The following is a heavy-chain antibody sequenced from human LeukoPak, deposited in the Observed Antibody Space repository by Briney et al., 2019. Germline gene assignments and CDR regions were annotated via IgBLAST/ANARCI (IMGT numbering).Heavy chain of an antibody. D-gene: IGHD3-10*01. Sequence: PSETLSLTCTVSGGSISSGDYYWSWIRQPPGKGLEWIGYIYYSGSTYYNPSLKSRVTMSADTSKNQFSLKLNSVTAADTAVYYCARVLIISNWFDPWGQGTLVTVSS. CDR1: GGSISSGDYY. V-gene: IGHV4-30-4*01. CDR2: IYYSGST. CDR3: ARVLIISNWFDP. J-gene: IGHJ5*02.